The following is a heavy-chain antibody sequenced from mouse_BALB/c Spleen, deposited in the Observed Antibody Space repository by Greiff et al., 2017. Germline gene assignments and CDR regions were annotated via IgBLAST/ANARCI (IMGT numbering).Heavy chain of an antibody. CDR3: ARDPLYGNYGGFAY. V-gene: IGHV5-4*02. J-gene: IGHJ3*01. Sequence: EVHLVESGGGLVKPGGSLKLSCAASGFTFSDYYMYWVRQTPEKRLEWVATISDGGSYTYYPDSVKGRFTISRDNAKNNLYLQMSSLKSEDTAMYYCARDPLYGNYGGFAYWGQGTLVTVSA. D-gene: IGHD2-1*01. CDR2: ISDGGSYT. CDR1: GFTFSDYY.